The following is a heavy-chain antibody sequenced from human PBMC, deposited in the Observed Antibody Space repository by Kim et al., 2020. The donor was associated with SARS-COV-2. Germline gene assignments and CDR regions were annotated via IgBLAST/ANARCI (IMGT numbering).Heavy chain of an antibody. CDR3: ARELRSSLDY. Sequence: SQTLSFTCAVSGDSVSNNNAAWNWIRQSPSRGLEWLGRTYYTSTWFNDYAVSVKSRIVINPDTSKNQFSLQLNFVTPEDTAVYYCARELRSSLDYWGQGTLVTVSS. J-gene: IGHJ4*02. D-gene: IGHD1-26*01. CDR1: GDSVSNNNAA. CDR2: TYYTSTWFN. V-gene: IGHV6-1*01.